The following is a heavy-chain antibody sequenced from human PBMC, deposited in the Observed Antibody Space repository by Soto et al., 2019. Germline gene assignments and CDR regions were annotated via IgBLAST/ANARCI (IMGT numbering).Heavy chain of an antibody. CDR2: ISYDGSNK. CDR3: AKGYSSGPPGGMDV. CDR1: GFTFSSYG. Sequence: GGSLRLSCAASGFTFSSYGMHWVRQAPGKGLEWVAVISYDGSNKYYADSVKGRFTISRDNSKNTLYLQMNSLRAEDTAVYYCAKGYSSGPPGGMDVWGQGTTVTVSS. V-gene: IGHV3-30*18. J-gene: IGHJ6*02. D-gene: IGHD6-19*01.